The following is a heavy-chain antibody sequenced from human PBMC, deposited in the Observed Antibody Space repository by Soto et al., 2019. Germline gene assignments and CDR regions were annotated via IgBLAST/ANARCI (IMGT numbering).Heavy chain of an antibody. D-gene: IGHD3-10*01. Sequence: GASVKVSCKASGYTFTSYGISWVRQAPGQGLEWVGWISAYNGNTNYAQKLQGRVTMTTDTSTSTAYMELRSLRSDDTAVYYCASNFYGGEYYYYYGMDVWGQGTTVTVSS. CDR2: ISAYNGNT. J-gene: IGHJ6*02. CDR1: GYTFTSYG. V-gene: IGHV1-18*04. CDR3: ASNFYGGEYYYYYGMDV.